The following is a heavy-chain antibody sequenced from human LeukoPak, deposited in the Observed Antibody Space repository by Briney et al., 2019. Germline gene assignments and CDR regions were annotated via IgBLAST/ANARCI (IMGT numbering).Heavy chain of an antibody. V-gene: IGHV4-59*01. Sequence: SETLSLTCTVSGGSISSYYWSWIRQPPGKGLEWIGYIYYSGSTNYNPSLKSRVTISVDTSKNQFSLKLSSVTAADTAVYYCARGSGYDPPAYWGQGTLVTVSS. J-gene: IGHJ4*02. CDR2: IYYSGST. D-gene: IGHD5-12*01. CDR1: GGSISSYY. CDR3: ARGSGYDPPAY.